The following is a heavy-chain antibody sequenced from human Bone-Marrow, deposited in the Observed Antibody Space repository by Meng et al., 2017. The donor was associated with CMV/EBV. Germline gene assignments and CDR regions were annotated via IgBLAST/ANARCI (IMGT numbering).Heavy chain of an antibody. Sequence: SETLSLTCTVSGGSISSSSYYWGWIRQPPGKGLEWIGSIYYSGSTYYNPSLKSRVTISVDTSKNQFSLKLSSVTAADTAVYYCARDGRYYDFWSGYTLMDVWGQGTTVTSP. CDR1: GGSISSSSYY. CDR2: IYYSGST. J-gene: IGHJ6*02. V-gene: IGHV4-39*07. CDR3: ARDGRYYDFWSGYTLMDV. D-gene: IGHD3-3*01.